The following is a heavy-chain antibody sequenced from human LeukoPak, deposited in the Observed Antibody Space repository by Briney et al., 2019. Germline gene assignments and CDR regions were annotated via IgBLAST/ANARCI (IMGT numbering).Heavy chain of an antibody. Sequence: PGGSLSLSCEASGFTFSGSAMHGVRQASGKGLEWVGRIRSKANSYATAYAASVKGRFTISRDDSKNTAYLQMNSLKTEDTAVYYCSLGYSDYYYGMDVWGQGTTVTVSS. D-gene: IGHD4-4*01. V-gene: IGHV3-73*01. CDR2: IRSKANSYAT. J-gene: IGHJ6*02. CDR3: SLGYSDYYYGMDV. CDR1: GFTFSGSA.